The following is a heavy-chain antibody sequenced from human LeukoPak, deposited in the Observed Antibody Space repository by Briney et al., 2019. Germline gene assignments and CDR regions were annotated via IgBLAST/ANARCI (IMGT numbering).Heavy chain of an antibody. CDR2: INHSGST. Sequence: SSETLSLTCAVYGGSFSGYYWSWIRQPPGKGLEWIGEINHSGSTNYNPSLKSRVTISVDTSKNQFSLKLSSVTAADTAVYYCARHGTPLRYGSGNYYKGAPFDYWGQGTLVTVSS. J-gene: IGHJ4*02. D-gene: IGHD3-10*01. CDR3: ARHGTPLRYGSGNYYKGAPFDY. CDR1: GGSFSGYY. V-gene: IGHV4-34*01.